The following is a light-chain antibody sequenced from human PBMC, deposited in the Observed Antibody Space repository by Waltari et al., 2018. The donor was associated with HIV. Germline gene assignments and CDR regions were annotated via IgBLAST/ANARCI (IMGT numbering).Light chain of an antibody. CDR3: ASWDDNLNHWV. V-gene: IGLV1-44*01. Sequence: QSVLTQTPSASRAPGQRILMSCSGTNSNVGNNFVSWFQQVSGGAPQLVIYRNDQRPSGVPARFSAAKSGSTASLAIAGLQSDDEAEYFCASWDDNLNHWVFGGGTKLTV. CDR1: NSNVGNNF. CDR2: RND. J-gene: IGLJ3*02.